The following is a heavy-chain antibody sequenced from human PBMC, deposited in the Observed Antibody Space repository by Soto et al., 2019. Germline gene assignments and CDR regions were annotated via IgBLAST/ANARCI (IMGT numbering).Heavy chain of an antibody. D-gene: IGHD2-15*01. CDR2: VIPISGTS. CDR3: ASRACAGSCHSTSNYHFCGMDV. Sequence: QVQLVQSGAEVKKPGSSVKVSCKASGGPLSSYAISWVRQAPGQGLEWMGGVIPISGTSKCAQQFQGRVTITADESTNTAYMELTSLRSEDSAVYYCASRACAGSCHSTSNYHFCGMDVWGQGTTVTGSS. V-gene: IGHV1-69*01. J-gene: IGHJ6*02. CDR1: GGPLSSYA.